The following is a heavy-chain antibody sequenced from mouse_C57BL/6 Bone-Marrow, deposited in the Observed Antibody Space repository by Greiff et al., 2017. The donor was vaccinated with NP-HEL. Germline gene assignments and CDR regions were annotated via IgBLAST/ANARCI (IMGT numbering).Heavy chain of an antibody. CDR2: ISNLAYSI. CDR1: GFTFSDYG. V-gene: IGHV5-15*01. J-gene: IGHJ2*01. Sequence: EVMLVESGGGLVQPGGSLKLSCAASGFTFSDYGMAWVRQAPRKGPEGVAFISNLAYSIYYADTVTGRFTISRENAKNTLYLEMSSLRSEDTAMYYCARQGRDNYFDYWGQGTTLTVSS. CDR3: ARQGRDNYFDY. D-gene: IGHD3-3*01.